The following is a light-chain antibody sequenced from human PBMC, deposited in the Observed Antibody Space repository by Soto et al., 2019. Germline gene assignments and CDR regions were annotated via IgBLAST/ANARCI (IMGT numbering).Light chain of an antibody. CDR1: QSISTL. J-gene: IGKJ5*01. Sequence: DIQMTQSPSNLSASVGDRVTITCRASQSISTLLAWYQQKPGRAPTLLIYKASTLESGVPSRFSGSGSGTEFPLTISSLQPDDFATYYCQQYNSYPLTFGQGTRLEIK. CDR3: QQYNSYPLT. CDR2: KAS. V-gene: IGKV1-5*03.